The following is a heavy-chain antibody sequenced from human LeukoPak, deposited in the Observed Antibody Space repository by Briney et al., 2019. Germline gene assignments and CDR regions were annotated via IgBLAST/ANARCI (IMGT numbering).Heavy chain of an antibody. CDR3: AIVGARSSAYYDFVH. D-gene: IGHD6-25*01. Sequence: GGSLRLYCAASGFSFSTYAMHWVGQGPGKGLEYVSTISSDGGSTYYVNSVKGRFTISRDNSKDTLYLQLGSLRGEDTAVYYCAIVGARSSAYYDFVHWGLGTLVTVSS. J-gene: IGHJ4*02. CDR1: GFSFSTYA. CDR2: ISSDGGST. V-gene: IGHV3-64*01.